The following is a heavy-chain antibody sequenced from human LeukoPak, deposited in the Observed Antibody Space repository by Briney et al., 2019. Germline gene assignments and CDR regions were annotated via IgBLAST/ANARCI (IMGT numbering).Heavy chain of an antibody. CDR3: ARASRYCSGGSCYGFDY. CDR2: ISYDGSNK. J-gene: IGHJ4*02. V-gene: IGHV3-30*04. D-gene: IGHD2-15*01. Sequence: GGSLRLSCAASGFTFSSYAMHWVRQAPGKGLEWVAVISYDGSNKYYADSVKGRFTIPRDNSKNTLYLQMNSLRAEDTAVYYCARASRYCSGGSCYGFDYWGQGTLVTVSS. CDR1: GFTFSSYA.